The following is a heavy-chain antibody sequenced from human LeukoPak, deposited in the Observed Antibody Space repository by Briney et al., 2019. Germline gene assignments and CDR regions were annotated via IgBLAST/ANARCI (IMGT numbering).Heavy chain of an antibody. V-gene: IGHV1-69*05. CDR2: IIPKFGTA. J-gene: IGHJ6*03. Sequence: SVKVSCKSCGRTFSSYAISWVRQDPGQGLEGMGGIIPKFGTANYAQKFQGRVTINTDESTSTAYMELSSLRSEDTAVYYCARDLSGDCSGGSCYGPGSCYYMDVWGKGNTVTVSS. CDR1: GRTFSSYA. D-gene: IGHD2-15*01. CDR3: ARDLSGDCSGGSCYGPGSCYYMDV.